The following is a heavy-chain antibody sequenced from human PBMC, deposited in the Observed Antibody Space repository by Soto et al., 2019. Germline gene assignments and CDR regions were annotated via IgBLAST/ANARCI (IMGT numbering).Heavy chain of an antibody. CDR1: GDSVSSNSAA. CDR3: VRDEGYCSGTRCPNYYYGLDV. Sequence: SQTLSLTCAISGDSVSSNSAAWNWIRQSPSRGLEWLGRTYYRSTWYNDYAVSVKSRITINPDTSKNQFSLQLNSVTPEDTAVYYCVRDEGYCSGTRCPNYYYGLDVGGQGTMVTV. D-gene: IGHD2-2*01. J-gene: IGHJ6*02. V-gene: IGHV6-1*01. CDR2: TYYRSTWYN.